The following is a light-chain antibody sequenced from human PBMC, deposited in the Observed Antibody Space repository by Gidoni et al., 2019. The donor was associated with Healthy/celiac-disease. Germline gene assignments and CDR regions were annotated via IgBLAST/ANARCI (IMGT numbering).Light chain of an antibody. CDR3: QQYDNLPT. Sequence: DIQMTQSPSSLSASVGDRVTITCQASQDISNYLNWYQQKPGKAPKLLIYDESNLETGVPSRFSGSGSGTDFTFTISSLQHEDIATYYCQQYDNLPTFGQGTRLEIK. CDR1: QDISNY. CDR2: DES. V-gene: IGKV1-33*01. J-gene: IGKJ5*01.